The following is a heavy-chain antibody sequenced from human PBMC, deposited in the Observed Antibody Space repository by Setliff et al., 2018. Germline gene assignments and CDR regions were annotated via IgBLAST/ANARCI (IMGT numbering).Heavy chain of an antibody. CDR2: ILFSGDT. J-gene: IGHJ5*02. V-gene: IGHV4-38-2*01. CDR3: VRGFTIFGVVKLERWFDP. CDR1: GYSISSGFS. Sequence: KPSETLSLTCAVSGYSISSGFSWVWIRQSPGKGLEWIGRILFSGDTYYNPSLNSRVTISADTSKNQFFLKLSSVTAADTAVYYCVRGFTIFGVVKLERWFDPWGQGTLVTVSS. D-gene: IGHD3-3*01.